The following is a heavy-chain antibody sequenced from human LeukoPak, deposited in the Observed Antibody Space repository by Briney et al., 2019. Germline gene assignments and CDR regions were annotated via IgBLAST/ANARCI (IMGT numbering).Heavy chain of an antibody. J-gene: IGHJ6*02. CDR1: GFTFSSYS. D-gene: IGHD3-22*01. CDR2: ISSSSSYI. Sequence: GGSLRLSCAASGFTFSSYSMNWVRQAPGKGLEWVSSISSSSSYIYYADSVKGRFTISRDNAKNSLYLQMNSLRAEDTAVYYCARVERYYDSSGYYYDYGMDVWGQGTTVTVSS. V-gene: IGHV3-21*01. CDR3: ARVERYYDSSGYYYDYGMDV.